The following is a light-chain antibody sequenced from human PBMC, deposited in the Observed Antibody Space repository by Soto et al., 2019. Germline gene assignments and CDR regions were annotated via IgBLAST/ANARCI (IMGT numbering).Light chain of an antibody. J-gene: IGKJ1*01. CDR2: KVS. V-gene: IGKV2-30*01. Sequence: IVVTQSPLSLPVTLGQPASISCKSSQSVVYSDGNTYLNWFQQRPGQSPRRLIYKVSNRDSGVPDRFSGSGSGSEFTLKINRVEAYDVGVYYCMQGTRWPWTFGQGTKVEI. CDR3: MQGTRWPWT. CDR1: QSVVYSDGNTY.